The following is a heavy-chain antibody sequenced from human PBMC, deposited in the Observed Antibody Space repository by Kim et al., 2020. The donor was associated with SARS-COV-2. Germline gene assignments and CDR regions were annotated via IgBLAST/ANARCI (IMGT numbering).Heavy chain of an antibody. CDR1: GFTFKNFG. D-gene: IGHD1-26*01. Sequence: GGSLRLSCAASGFTFKNFGMSWVRQPPGKGLEWVALVSRDGSAEHYLDSVKGRFTVSRDNSKNTLYLQMNSLRADDTAVYYCATQGDGSLDKWGPGTLVTVSS. CDR2: VSRDGSAE. J-gene: IGHJ4*02. CDR3: ATQGDGSLDK. V-gene: IGHV3-30*03.